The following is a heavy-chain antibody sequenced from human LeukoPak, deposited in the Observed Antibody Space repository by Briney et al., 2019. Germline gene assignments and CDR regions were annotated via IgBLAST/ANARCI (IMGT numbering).Heavy chain of an antibody. CDR3: ARWGIRGGPAVVYFDY. D-gene: IGHD3-10*01. CDR2: INPNSGGT. CDR1: GYTFTGYY. V-gene: IGHV1-2*02. Sequence: ASVKVSCKASGYTFTGYYMHWERQAPGQGLEWMGWINPNSGGTNYAQKFQGRVTMTRDTSISTAYMELSRLRSDDTAVYYCARWGIRGGPAVVYFDYWGQGTLVTVSS. J-gene: IGHJ4*02.